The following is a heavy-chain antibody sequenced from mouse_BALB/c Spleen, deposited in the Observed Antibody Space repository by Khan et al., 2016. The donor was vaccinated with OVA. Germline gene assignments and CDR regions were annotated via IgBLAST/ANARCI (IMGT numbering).Heavy chain of an antibody. D-gene: IGHD1-3*01. J-gene: IGHJ2*01. CDR1: GFSLTSYG. CDR3: ARLEDI. V-gene: IGHV2-9*02. CDR2: IWAGGST. Sequence: QVQLKESGAGLVPPSQSLSITCTASGFSLTSYGVHWVRQPPGKGLEWLGVIWAGGSTNYTSALMSRLSISKDNSKSQVFLKMNSLHTDDTAMYYCARLEDIWGQGTTLTVSS.